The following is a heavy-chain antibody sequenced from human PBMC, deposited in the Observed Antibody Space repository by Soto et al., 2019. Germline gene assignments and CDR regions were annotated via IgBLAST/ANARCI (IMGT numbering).Heavy chain of an antibody. Sequence: SETLSLTCGVLGGSISSGGSFWSWIRQPPGKGLEWIGYIYHSGSTYYNPSLKSRVTISVDRSKNQFSLKLSSVTAADTAVYYCARGGVDYYDSSGYYFSPYYFDYWGQGTLVTVSS. CDR3: ARGGVDYYDSSGYYFSPYYFDY. V-gene: IGHV4-30-2*01. D-gene: IGHD3-22*01. CDR1: GGSISSGGSF. CDR2: IYHSGST. J-gene: IGHJ4*02.